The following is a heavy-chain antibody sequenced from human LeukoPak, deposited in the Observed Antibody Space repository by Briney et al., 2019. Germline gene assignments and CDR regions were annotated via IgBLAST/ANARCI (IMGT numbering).Heavy chain of an antibody. V-gene: IGHV4-34*01. CDR1: GGSFSGYY. CDR3: AKHLGGAPYYGVDV. D-gene: IGHD3-16*01. CDR2: INHSGST. J-gene: IGHJ6*02. Sequence: SETLSLTCAVYGGSFSGYYWSWIRQPPGKGLEWIGEINHSGSTSYNPSLKSRVTISVDMSKNHFSLSLNSVTVADTALYYCAKHLGGAPYYGVDVWGQGTTVIVSS.